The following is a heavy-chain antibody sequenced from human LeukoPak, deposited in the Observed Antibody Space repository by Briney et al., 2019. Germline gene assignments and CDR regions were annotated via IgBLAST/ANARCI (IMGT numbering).Heavy chain of an antibody. J-gene: IGHJ6*02. Sequence: GGSLRLSCAASGFALSSHWMTWVRQVPGRGPEWVANVNRDGSETYYLDSVKGRFTISKDNAKNSLYLQMNSLRAEDTVLYHCARNNGMDVWGQGATVIVSS. V-gene: IGHV3-7*03. CDR3: ARNNGMDV. CDR2: VNRDGSET. CDR1: GFALSSHW.